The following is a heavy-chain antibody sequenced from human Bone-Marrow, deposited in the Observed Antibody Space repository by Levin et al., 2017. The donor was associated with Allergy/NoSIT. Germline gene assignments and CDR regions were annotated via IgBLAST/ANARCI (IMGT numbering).Heavy chain of an antibody. J-gene: IGHJ4*02. CDR2: INHSGST. Sequence: PSQTLSLTCAVYGGSFSGYYWSWIRQPPGKGLEWFGEINHSGSTNYNPSLKSRVTISVDTSKNQFSLRLSSVTAADTAVYYCARGLGYYGSGSFYPLGYWGQGTLVTVSS. CDR3: ARGLGYYGSGSFYPLGY. CDR1: GGSFSGYY. V-gene: IGHV4-34*01. D-gene: IGHD3-10*01.